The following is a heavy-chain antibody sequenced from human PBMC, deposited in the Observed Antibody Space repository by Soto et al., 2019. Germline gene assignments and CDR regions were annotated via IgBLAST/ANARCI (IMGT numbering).Heavy chain of an antibody. Sequence: QVQLVQSGAEVKKPGASVKVSCKTSGYTFTSYGISWERQAPGQGLEWMGWISAYNGNTNYAQKLQGRVTMTTDTSTSTAYKEPRSLRSDDTAVYYCARDGGYSYGFHWFDPWGKGTVVTVSS. V-gene: IGHV1-18*01. J-gene: IGHJ5*02. CDR2: ISAYNGNT. D-gene: IGHD5-18*01. CDR3: ARDGGYSYGFHWFDP. CDR1: GYTFTSYG.